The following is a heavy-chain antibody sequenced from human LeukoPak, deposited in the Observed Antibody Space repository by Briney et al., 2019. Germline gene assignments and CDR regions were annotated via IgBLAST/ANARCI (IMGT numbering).Heavy chain of an antibody. Sequence: GGSLRLSCAASGFTFSDYWMNWVRQAPGRGLEWVASIKQDGSEKYYVDSVKGRFSISRDNAKNSLYLQMNSLTADDTAVYYCARGSTEFDYWGQGTLVTVSS. CDR3: ARGSTEFDY. J-gene: IGHJ4*02. CDR1: GFTFSDYW. V-gene: IGHV3-7*03. CDR2: IKQDGSEK.